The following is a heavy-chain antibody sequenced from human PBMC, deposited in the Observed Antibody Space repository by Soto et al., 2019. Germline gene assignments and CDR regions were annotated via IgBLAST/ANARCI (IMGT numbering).Heavy chain of an antibody. V-gene: IGHV1-2*04. CDR3: ARELTGDTYYYGMDV. Sequence: GASVKVSCKASGYTFTGYYMHWVRQAPGQGLEWMGWINPNSGGTNYAQKFQGWVTMTRDTSISTAYMELSRLRSDDTAVYYCARELTGDTYYYGMDVWGQGTTVTVSS. CDR1: GYTFTGYY. J-gene: IGHJ6*02. D-gene: IGHD7-27*01. CDR2: INPNSGGT.